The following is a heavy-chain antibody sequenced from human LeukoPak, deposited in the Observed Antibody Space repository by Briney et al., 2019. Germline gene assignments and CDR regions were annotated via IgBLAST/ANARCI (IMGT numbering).Heavy chain of an antibody. CDR3: ARDPYYGDYVV. Sequence: GGSLRLSCAASGFTCSSYEVNWLRQAPGKGLEWVSYISSSGSTIYDADSVKGRFTISRDNAKNSLYLQMNSLRAEDTAVYYCARDPYYGDYVVWGQGTLVTVSS. V-gene: IGHV3-48*03. J-gene: IGHJ4*02. D-gene: IGHD4-17*01. CDR1: GFTCSSYE. CDR2: ISSSGSTI.